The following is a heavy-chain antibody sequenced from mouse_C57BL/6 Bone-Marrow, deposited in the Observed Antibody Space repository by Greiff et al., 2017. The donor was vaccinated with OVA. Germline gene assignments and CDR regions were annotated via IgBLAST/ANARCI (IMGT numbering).Heavy chain of an antibody. J-gene: IGHJ4*01. V-gene: IGHV1-75*01. CDR1: GYTFTDYY. CDR3: ARWFGYYGSSYGYAMDY. D-gene: IGHD1-1*01. Sequence: QVQLQQPGAELVKPGASVKLSCKASGYTFTDYYINWVKQRPGQGLEWIGWIFPGSGSTYYNEKFKGKATLTVDKSSSTAYMLLSSLTSEDSAVYFCARWFGYYGSSYGYAMDYWGQGTSVTVSS. CDR2: IFPGSGST.